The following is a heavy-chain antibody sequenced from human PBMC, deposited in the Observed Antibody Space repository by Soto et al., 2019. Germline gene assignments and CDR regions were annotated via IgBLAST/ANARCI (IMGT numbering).Heavy chain of an antibody. D-gene: IGHD3-9*01. CDR1: GYTFTSYG. Sequence: QVQLVQSGAEVKKPGASVKVSCKASGYTFTSYGISWVRQAPGQGLEWMGWISAYNGNTNYAQKRHGRATTKTTTSTSTAYMELRTLRSDDTAVYYCARDGLLRYFDWLPPTGYYGMDVWGQGTTVTVS. V-gene: IGHV1-18*01. J-gene: IGHJ6*02. CDR3: ARDGLLRYFDWLPPTGYYGMDV. CDR2: ISAYNGNT.